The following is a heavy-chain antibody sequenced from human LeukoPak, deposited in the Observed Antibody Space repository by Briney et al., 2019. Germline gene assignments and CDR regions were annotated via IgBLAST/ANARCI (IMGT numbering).Heavy chain of an antibody. Sequence: SETLSLTCTVSGGSFSSNNYYWGWLRQPPGTGLEWIGYIYYSGNTNYNPSLKSRVTISVGTSKNQFSLKLSSVTAADTAVYYCAREFANLAAFDFWGQGTMVTVSA. CDR2: IYYSGNT. V-gene: IGHV4-61*01. CDR1: GGSFSSNNYY. CDR3: AREFANLAAFDF. J-gene: IGHJ3*01.